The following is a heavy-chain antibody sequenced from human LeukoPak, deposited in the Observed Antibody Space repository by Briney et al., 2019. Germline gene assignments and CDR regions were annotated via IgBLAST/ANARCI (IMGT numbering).Heavy chain of an antibody. Sequence: GGSLRLSCAASGFTFSSYGMHWVRQAPGKGLEWVAVISYDGSNKYYADSVKGRFTISRDNSKNTLYLQMNSLRAEDTAVYYCAKQYRPYGDSSSWSNLSFDCWGQGTLVTVSS. CDR1: GFTFSSYG. V-gene: IGHV3-30*18. J-gene: IGHJ4*02. CDR2: ISYDGSNK. CDR3: AKQYRPYGDSSSWSNLSFDC. D-gene: IGHD6-13*01.